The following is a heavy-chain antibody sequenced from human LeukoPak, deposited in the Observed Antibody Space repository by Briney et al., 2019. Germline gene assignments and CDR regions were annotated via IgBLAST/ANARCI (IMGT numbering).Heavy chain of an antibody. Sequence: GGSLRLSCAASGFTFSSYSMNWVRQAPGKGLEWVSSISSSSSFVYYADSVKGRFTISRDNTKNSLYLQMNSLRAEDTAVYYCARDLRVQLWLEFDYWGQGTLVTVSS. CDR3: ARDLRVQLWLEFDY. V-gene: IGHV3-21*01. J-gene: IGHJ4*02. D-gene: IGHD5-18*01. CDR1: GFTFSSYS. CDR2: ISSSSSFV.